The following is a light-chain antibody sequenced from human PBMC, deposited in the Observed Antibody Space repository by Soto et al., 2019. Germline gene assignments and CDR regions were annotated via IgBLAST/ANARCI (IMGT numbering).Light chain of an antibody. CDR3: QQRSKWPPP. CDR1: QSISTY. Sequence: VLTQSPATMSLSPGDRATLSCRTIQSISTYLAWYQQKPGQAPRLLIYDASRRATGIPARFSGSGSGTVVTLIIRSLEPEDFAVYYCQQRSKWPPPLGVGTKVEI. V-gene: IGKV3-11*01. J-gene: IGKJ4*01. CDR2: DAS.